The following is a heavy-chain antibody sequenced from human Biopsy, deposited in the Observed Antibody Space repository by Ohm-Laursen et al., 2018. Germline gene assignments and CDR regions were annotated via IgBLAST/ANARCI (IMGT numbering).Heavy chain of an antibody. D-gene: IGHD2-15*01. J-gene: IGHJ6*02. CDR3: AKDGVAVGAGGDPYYYGMDV. CDR2: ISSDGSSQ. CDR1: GFTFSNYA. Sequence: SSLRLSCTASGFTFSNYAIHWVRQAPGRGLEWVALISSDGSSQYYADSVKGRFTISRDNSKDTLYLQLNSLRAEDTAVYYCAKDGVAVGAGGDPYYYGMDVWGQGTTVTVSS. V-gene: IGHV3-30*18.